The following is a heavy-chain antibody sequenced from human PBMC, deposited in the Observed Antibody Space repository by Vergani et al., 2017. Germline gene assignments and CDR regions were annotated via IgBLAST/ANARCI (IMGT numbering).Heavy chain of an antibody. CDR2: INTNTGNP. J-gene: IGHJ4*02. Sequence: QVQLVQSGSELKKPGASVKVSCKASGYTFTSYAMNWVRQAPGQGLEWMGWINTNTGNPTYSQGFTGRFVFSLDTSVSTAYLQIGSVKAEDTAVYYYAXDGVGSDGYYVFDYWGQGTLVTVSS. D-gene: IGHD3-22*01. V-gene: IGHV7-4-1*01. CDR1: GYTFTSYA. CDR3: AXDGVGSDGYYVFDY.